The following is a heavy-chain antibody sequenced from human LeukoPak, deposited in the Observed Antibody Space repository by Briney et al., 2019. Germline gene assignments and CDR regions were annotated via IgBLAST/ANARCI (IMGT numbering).Heavy chain of an antibody. CDR2: IYSGGST. CDR1: GFTVSSNY. V-gene: IGHV3-66*01. J-gene: IGHJ6*02. CDR3: ARGVRGHLVSCWYELNYYGMDV. D-gene: IGHD6-13*01. Sequence: GGSLRLSCAASGFTVSSNYMSWVRQAPGKGLEWVSVIYSGGSTYYADSVKGRFTISRDNSKNTLYLQMNSLRAEDTAVYYCARGVRGHLVSCWYELNYYGMDVWGQGTTVTVSS.